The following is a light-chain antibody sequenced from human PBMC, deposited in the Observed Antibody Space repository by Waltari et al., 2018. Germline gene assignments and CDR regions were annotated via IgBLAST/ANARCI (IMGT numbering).Light chain of an antibody. CDR1: QNINTY. V-gene: IGKV1-39*01. Sequence: DIIMTQSPSSLSASVGDRVSITCRSSQNINTYLNWYQQKSGKAPKVVIFAASTLQRGVPARFRGSGSGTDFTLTINNLQPEDVAVYYCQQYYSSPPAWTFGQGTKVEIK. J-gene: IGKJ1*01. CDR2: AAS. CDR3: QQYYSSPPAWT.